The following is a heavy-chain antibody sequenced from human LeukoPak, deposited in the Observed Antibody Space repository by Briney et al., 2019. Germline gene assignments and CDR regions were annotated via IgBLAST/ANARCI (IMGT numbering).Heavy chain of an antibody. CDR1: GYTFTSYG. J-gene: IGHJ6*02. D-gene: IGHD2-15*01. Sequence: ASVKVSCTASGYTFTSYGISWVRQAPGQGLEWMGWISAYNGNTNYAQKLQGSVTMTTDTSTSTAYMELRSLRSDDTAVYYCARDPPRIVVVVAATNYYGMDVWGQGATVTVSS. V-gene: IGHV1-18*01. CDR3: ARDPPRIVVVVAATNYYGMDV. CDR2: ISAYNGNT.